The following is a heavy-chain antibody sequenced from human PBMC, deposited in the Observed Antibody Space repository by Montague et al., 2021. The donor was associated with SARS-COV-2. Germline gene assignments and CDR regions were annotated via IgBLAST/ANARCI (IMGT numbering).Heavy chain of an antibody. J-gene: IGHJ6*02. CDR3: ARDITLGMDV. CDR2: IEYSGST. Sequence: SETLSLTCIVSGYSISSGYYWGWVRQTPGKGLEWLGFIEYSGSTYYNPSLKTRVIMSLDTSKNQFSLKLTSVTAADTALYYCARDITLGMDVWGRGTTVTVSS. CDR1: GYSISSGYY. V-gene: IGHV4-38-2*02.